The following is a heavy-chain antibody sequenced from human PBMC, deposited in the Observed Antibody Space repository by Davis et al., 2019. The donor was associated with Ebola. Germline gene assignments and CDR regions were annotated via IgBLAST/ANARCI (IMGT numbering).Heavy chain of an antibody. CDR3: ARGGYYGSGSK. D-gene: IGHD3-10*01. J-gene: IGHJ4*02. V-gene: IGHV4-34*01. CDR2: INHSGST. Sequence: GSLRLSCAVYGGSFSGYYWSWIRQPPGKGLEWIGEINHSGSTNYNPSLKSRVTISVDTSKNQFSLKLSSVTAADTAVYYCARGGYYGSGSKWGQGTLVTVSS. CDR1: GGSFSGYY.